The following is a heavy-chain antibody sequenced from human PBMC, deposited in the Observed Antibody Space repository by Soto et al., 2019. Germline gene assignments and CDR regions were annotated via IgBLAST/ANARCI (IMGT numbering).Heavy chain of an antibody. CDR3: ARAGNGGTFSDWFDP. Sequence: QVQLVESGGGVVQPGRSLRLSCAASGFTFSSYAMHWVRQAPGKGLEWVAAISYDGSNKYYVDSVKGRFTISRDNSKNTLYLQMNNLRAEDTAVYYCARAGNGGTFSDWFDPWGQGTLVTVSS. J-gene: IGHJ5*02. CDR2: ISYDGSNK. V-gene: IGHV3-30-3*01. CDR1: GFTFSSYA. D-gene: IGHD2-15*01.